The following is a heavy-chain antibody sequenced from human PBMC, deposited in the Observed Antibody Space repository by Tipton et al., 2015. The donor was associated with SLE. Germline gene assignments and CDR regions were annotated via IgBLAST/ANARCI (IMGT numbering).Heavy chain of an antibody. D-gene: IGHD2-2*01. V-gene: IGHV4-39*07. CDR1: GGSISSGDYY. CDR2: IDHSGST. Sequence: TLSLTCTVSGGSISSGDYYWSWIRQPPGKGLEWIGEIDHSGSTNYNPSLKSRVTISVDTSENQFSLKLSFVTAADTAVYYCARVHNFSGYAYYFDYWGQGTLVTVSS. CDR3: ARVHNFSGYAYYFDY. J-gene: IGHJ4*02.